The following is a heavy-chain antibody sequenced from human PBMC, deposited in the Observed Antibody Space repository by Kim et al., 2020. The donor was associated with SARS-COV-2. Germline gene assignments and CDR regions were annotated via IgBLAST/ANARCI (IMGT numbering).Heavy chain of an antibody. J-gene: IGHJ4*02. Sequence: GGSLRLSCAASGFTFSGCRMSWVRQAPGKGLEWVANIKQDGSERYYVDSVKGRFTISRDNTKNSLFLQMNSLRDEDTAVYFCAKITSSWSHWGQGTLVTVSS. CDR2: IKQDGSER. D-gene: IGHD6-13*01. CDR1: GFTFSGCR. CDR3: AKITSSWSH. V-gene: IGHV3-7*01.